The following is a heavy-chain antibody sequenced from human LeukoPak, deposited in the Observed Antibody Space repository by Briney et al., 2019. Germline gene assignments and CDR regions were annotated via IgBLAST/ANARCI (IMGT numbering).Heavy chain of an antibody. CDR3: ERDVGARLPGY. CDR2: IYHSGSA. V-gene: IGHV4-4*02. J-gene: IGHJ4*02. Sequence: SESLSLTCAVSGGSISSNNWWSWVRQPPGKGLEWIGEIYHSGSANYNPSLKSRVTILVDKSKNQLSLWLSSVTAADTAVYYCERDVGARLPGYWGQGTLVAVSS. CDR1: GGSISSNNW. D-gene: IGHD6-6*01.